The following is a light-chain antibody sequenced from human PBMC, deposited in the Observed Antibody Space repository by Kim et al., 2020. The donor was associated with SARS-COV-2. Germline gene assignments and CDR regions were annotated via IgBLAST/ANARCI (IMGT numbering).Light chain of an antibody. J-gene: IGLJ3*02. CDR1: TGAVTPTHY. Sequence: QAVVTQEPSLTVSPGETVTLTCASSTGAVTPTHYPYWFQKKPGEVPRTLIFDTGSRHSWTPARFSGSLSGDKAVLTLAGAQPEDEGDYYCLLSFSGIQVFGGGTQLTVL. V-gene: IGLV7-46*01. CDR3: LLSFSGIQV. CDR2: DTG.